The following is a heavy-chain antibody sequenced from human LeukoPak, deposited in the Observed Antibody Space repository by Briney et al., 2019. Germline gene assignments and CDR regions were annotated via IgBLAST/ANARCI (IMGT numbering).Heavy chain of an antibody. D-gene: IGHD4-17*01. Sequence: GGSLRLSCAASGFTFSSYSMNWVRQAPGKGLEWVSSISSSSSYIYYADSVKGRFTISRDNAKNSLYLQMNSLRAEDTAVYYCARESPGGNDYGDYNWFDPWGQGTLVTVSS. CDR1: GFTFSSYS. V-gene: IGHV3-21*01. CDR3: ARESPGGNDYGDYNWFDP. J-gene: IGHJ5*02. CDR2: ISSSSSYI.